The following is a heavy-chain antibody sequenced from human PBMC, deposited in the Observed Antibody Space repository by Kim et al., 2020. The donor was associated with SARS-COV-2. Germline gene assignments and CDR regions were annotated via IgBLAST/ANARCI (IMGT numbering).Heavy chain of an antibody. CDR2: IRSDGSNK. V-gene: IGHV3-33*06. J-gene: IGHJ4*02. Sequence: GGSLRLSCAASGFTFSVYGMHWVRQAPGKGLEWVAVIRSDGSNKYYADSVKGRFTISRDNSKNMLFLQMNSLRAEDSAVYYCANFESWGQGTLVTVSS. CDR3: ANFES. CDR1: GFTFSVYG.